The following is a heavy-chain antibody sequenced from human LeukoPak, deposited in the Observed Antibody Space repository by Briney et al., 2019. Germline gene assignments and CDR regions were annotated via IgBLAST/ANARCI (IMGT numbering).Heavy chain of an antibody. CDR2: IKEDGSDK. J-gene: IGHJ2*01. V-gene: IGHV3-7*04. CDR3: ARVHWYFDF. Sequence: GGSLRLSCAASGFTFSSYWMSWVRQAPGKGLEWVAHIKEDGSDKNYVDSVKGRFTISRDNAKNSLYLQMNSLRIEDTAVYYCARVHWYFDFWGRGTLVTVSS. CDR1: GFTFSSYW.